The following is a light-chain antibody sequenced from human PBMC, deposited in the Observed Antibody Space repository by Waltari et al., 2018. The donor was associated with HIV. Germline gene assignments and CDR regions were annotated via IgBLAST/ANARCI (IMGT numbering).Light chain of an antibody. J-gene: IGLJ2*01. CDR3: QSYDISLSASVV. V-gene: IGLV1-40*01. CDR2: GNK. CDR1: SSTIGADYD. Sequence: QSMLTQQPSVSGAPGQRVTISCTGSSSTIGADYDVHWYQQIPGTAPKLLISGNKNRPSGVPDRFSASKSGTSASLTISGLQAEDEADYFCQSYDISLSASVVFGGGTRLTVL.